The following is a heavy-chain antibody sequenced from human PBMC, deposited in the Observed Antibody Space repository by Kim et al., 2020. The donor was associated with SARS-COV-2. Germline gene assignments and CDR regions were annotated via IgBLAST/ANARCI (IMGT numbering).Heavy chain of an antibody. CDR3: ARETSGSYTFDY. CDR1: GGTFSSYA. V-gene: IGHV1-69*13. Sequence: SVKVSCKASGGTFSSYAISWVRQAPGQGLEWMGGIIPIFGTANYAQKFQGRVTITADESTSTAYMELSSLRSEDTAVYYCARETSGSYTFDYWGQGTLVTVSS. D-gene: IGHD1-26*01. CDR2: IIPIFGTA. J-gene: IGHJ4*02.